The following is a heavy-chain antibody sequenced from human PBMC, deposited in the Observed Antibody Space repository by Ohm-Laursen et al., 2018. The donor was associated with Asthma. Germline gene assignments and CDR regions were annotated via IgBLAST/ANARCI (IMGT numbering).Heavy chain of an antibody. CDR2: ISTASSFI. CDR1: GYTFSRYS. CDR3: AKDHSIAALDY. V-gene: IGHV3-21*01. Sequence: SLRLSCAASGYTFSRYSIHWVRQIPGKGLEWVASISTASSFIYYADSVRGRFTTSRDNARNSVYLQMNSLRAEDTAVYYCAKDHSIAALDYWGQGTLVTVSS. D-gene: IGHD6-6*01. J-gene: IGHJ4*02.